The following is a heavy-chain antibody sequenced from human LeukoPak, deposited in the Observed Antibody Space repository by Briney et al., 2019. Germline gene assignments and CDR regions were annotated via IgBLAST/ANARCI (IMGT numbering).Heavy chain of an antibody. CDR3: ARDSSTRPYYYDSSGYSDAFDI. V-gene: IGHV4-4*07. CDR2: IYTSGST. CDR1: GGSISSYY. Sequence: SETLSLTCTVSGGSISSYYWSWIRQPAGKGLEWIGRIYTSGSTNYNPSLKSRVTMSVDTSKNQFSLKLSSVTAADTAVYYCARDSSTRPYYYDSSGYSDAFDIWGQGTMVTVSS. J-gene: IGHJ3*02. D-gene: IGHD3-22*01.